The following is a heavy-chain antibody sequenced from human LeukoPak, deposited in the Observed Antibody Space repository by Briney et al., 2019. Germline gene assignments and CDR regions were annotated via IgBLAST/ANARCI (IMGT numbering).Heavy chain of an antibody. CDR3: ARGMAAAGPAFDY. CDR1: GFTFSSYG. D-gene: IGHD6-13*01. V-gene: IGHV3-33*01. J-gene: IGHJ4*02. Sequence: GGSLRLSCAASGFTFSSYGMHWVRQAPGKGLEWVAVIWYDGSNKYYADSVKGRFTTSRDNSKNTLYLQMNSLRAEDTAVYYCARGMAAAGPAFDYWGQGTLVTVSS. CDR2: IWYDGSNK.